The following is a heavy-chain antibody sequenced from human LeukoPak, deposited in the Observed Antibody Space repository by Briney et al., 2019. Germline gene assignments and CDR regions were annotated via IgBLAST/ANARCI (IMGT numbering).Heavy chain of an antibody. V-gene: IGHV3-23*01. D-gene: IGHD1-26*01. J-gene: IGHJ4*02. CDR3: AKLSWRELLFDDFDS. Sequence: GGSLRLSCAASGFTFSSYAMSWVRQAPGKGLEWVSSINGGGGDTYYADSVKGRFTISRDNSKNTLYLQMNSLRAEDTAVYYCAKLSWRELLFDDFDSWGQGRQVAVCS. CDR1: GFTFSSYA. CDR2: INGGGGDT.